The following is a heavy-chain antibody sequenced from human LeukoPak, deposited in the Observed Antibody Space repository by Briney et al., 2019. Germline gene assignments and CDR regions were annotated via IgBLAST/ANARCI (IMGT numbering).Heavy chain of an antibody. D-gene: IGHD5-18*01. CDR2: IYYSGST. CDR1: GSSISSYY. J-gene: IGHJ4*02. Sequence: SETLSLTCAVSGSSISSYYWGWIRQPPGKGLEWIGSIYYSGSTYYNPSLKSRVTISVDTSKNQFSLKLSSVTAADTAVYYCARHSEDTTIALAFDYWGQGTLVTVSS. V-gene: IGHV4-39*01. CDR3: ARHSEDTTIALAFDY.